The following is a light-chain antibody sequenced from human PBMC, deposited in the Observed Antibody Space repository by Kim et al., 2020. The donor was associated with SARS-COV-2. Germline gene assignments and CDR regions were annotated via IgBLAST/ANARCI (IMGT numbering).Light chain of an antibody. J-gene: IGLJ1*01. CDR1: SLRSNY. V-gene: IGLV3-19*01. Sequence: ALGQTVRMTCQGDSLRSNYASWYQQKPGQAPVLVIYGKNNRPSGIPDRFSGSSSGNTASLTITGVQAEDEADYYCNSRDSSGNHYVFGTGTKVTVL. CDR2: GKN. CDR3: NSRDSSGNHYV.